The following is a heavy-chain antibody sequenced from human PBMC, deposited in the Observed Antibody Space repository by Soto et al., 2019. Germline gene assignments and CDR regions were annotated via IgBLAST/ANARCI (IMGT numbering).Heavy chain of an antibody. CDR3: ARTGYGEHFDS. V-gene: IGHV4-59*01. Sequence: QVQLQESGPGLVKPSETLSLTCTVSGGSMSHYQWCWIRQSPGKGLEFIGYTHDSGIINYNPSLMSRVAISLDTSKNQFSLKLTSVTAADTALYYCARTGYGEHFDSWGRGTLVTVSS. J-gene: IGHJ4*02. CDR1: GGSMSHYQ. D-gene: IGHD5-18*01. CDR2: THDSGII.